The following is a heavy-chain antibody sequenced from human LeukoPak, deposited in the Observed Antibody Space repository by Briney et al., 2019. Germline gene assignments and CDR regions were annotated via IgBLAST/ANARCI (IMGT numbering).Heavy chain of an antibody. CDR3: ARTDVMITFGGVPAFDI. J-gene: IGHJ3*02. D-gene: IGHD3-16*01. Sequence: GGSLRLSCAASGFTFSDYYMSWIRQTPGMRLERMSHITNSGNTIYYADSVEGRFTISRDNANDSLYLLMNSLRAEDTAVYYCARTDVMITFGGVPAFDIWGQGTMVTVSS. V-gene: IGHV3-11*04. CDR2: ITNSGNTI. CDR1: GFTFSDYY.